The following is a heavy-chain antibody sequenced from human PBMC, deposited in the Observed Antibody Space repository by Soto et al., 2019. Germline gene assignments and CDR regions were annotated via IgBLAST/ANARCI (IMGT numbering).Heavy chain of an antibody. V-gene: IGHV5-10-1*01. CDR1: GYSFTSYW. CDR2: IDPSDSYT. CDR3: ARQGRDYSNGYYYYGVDV. Sequence: GESLKISCKGSGYSFTSYWISWVRQMPGKGLEWMGRIDPSDSYTNYSPSFQGHVTISADKSISTAYLQWSSLKASDTAMYYCARQGRDYSNGYYYYGVDVWGQGTTVTVSS. D-gene: IGHD4-4*01. J-gene: IGHJ6*02.